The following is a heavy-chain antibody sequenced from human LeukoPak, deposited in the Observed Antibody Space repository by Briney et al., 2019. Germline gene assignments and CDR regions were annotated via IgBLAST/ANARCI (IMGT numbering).Heavy chain of an antibody. D-gene: IGHD2-2*01. V-gene: IGHV3-21*01. Sequence: GGSLRLSCAASGFTFGSYSMNWVRQAPGKGLEWVSSISSSSSYIYYADSVKGRFTISRDNAKNSLYLQMNSLRAEDTAVYYCARVQYVGIVDYWGQGTLVTVSS. CDR3: ARVQYVGIVDY. J-gene: IGHJ4*02. CDR2: ISSSSSYI. CDR1: GFTFGSYS.